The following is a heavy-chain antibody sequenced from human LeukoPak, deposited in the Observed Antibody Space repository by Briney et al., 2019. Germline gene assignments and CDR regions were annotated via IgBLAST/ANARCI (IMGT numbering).Heavy chain of an antibody. CDR1: AYTFTGYY. CDR2: ISPNSGGT. V-gene: IGHV1-2*06. D-gene: IGHD3-10*01. J-gene: IGHJ5*02. CDR3: ARGPITMVRGVIFNWFDP. Sequence: ASVTVSCKASAYTFTGYYMHWVRQAPGQGLEWMGRISPNSGGTNYAQKFQGRVTMTRDTSISTAYMELSRLRSDDTAVYYCARGPITMVRGVIFNWFDPWGQGTLVTVSS.